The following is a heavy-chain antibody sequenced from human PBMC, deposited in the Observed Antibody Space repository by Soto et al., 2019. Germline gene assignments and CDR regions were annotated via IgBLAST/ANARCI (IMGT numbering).Heavy chain of an antibody. J-gene: IGHJ6*02. CDR1: GGSISSGGYS. D-gene: IGHD3-10*01. Sequence: SETLSLTCAVSGGSISSGGYSWSWIRQPPGKGLEWIGYINHSGSTNYNPSLKSRVTISVDTSKNQFSLKLSSVTAADTAVYYCARGVLLWFGSPVRYGMDVWGQGTTVTVSS. CDR2: INHSGST. V-gene: IGHV4-30-2*01. CDR3: ARGVLLWFGSPVRYGMDV.